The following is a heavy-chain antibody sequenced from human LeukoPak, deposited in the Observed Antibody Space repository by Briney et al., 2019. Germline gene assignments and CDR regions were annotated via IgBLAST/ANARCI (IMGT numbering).Heavy chain of an antibody. CDR3: ARAPHADFWSGYADY. J-gene: IGHJ4*02. Sequence: SETLSLTCTVSGGSISSGGYYWSWIRQPPGKGLEWIGYIYHSGSTYYNPSLKSRVTISVDRSKNQFSLKLSSVTAADTAVYYCARAPHADFWSGYADYWGQGTLVTVSS. CDR2: IYHSGST. D-gene: IGHD3-3*01. CDR1: GGSISSGGYY. V-gene: IGHV4-30-2*01.